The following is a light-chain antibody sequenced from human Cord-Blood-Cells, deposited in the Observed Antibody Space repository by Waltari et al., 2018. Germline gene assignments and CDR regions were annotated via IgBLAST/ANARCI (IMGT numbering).Light chain of an antibody. V-gene: IGKV3-15*01. CDR1: QSVSSN. Sequence: EIVMTQSPATLSVSPGERATLSCRASQSVSSNFAWYQQKPGQAPRPLIYGAPTRATGIPARFSGSGSGTEFTLTISSLQSEDFAVYYCQQYNNWPPLTFGGGTKVEIK. CDR2: GAP. CDR3: QQYNNWPPLT. J-gene: IGKJ4*01.